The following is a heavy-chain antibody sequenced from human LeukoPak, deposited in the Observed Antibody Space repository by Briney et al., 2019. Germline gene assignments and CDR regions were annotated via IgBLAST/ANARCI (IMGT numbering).Heavy chain of an antibody. D-gene: IGHD5-24*01. CDR2: INHSGST. V-gene: IGHV4-34*01. J-gene: IGHJ4*02. Sequence: SETLSLTCAVYGGSFSGYYWSWIRQPPGKGLEWIGEINHSGSTNYNPSLKSRVTISVDTSKNQFSPKLSSVTAADTAVYYCARAPGYNVDYWGQGTLVTVSS. CDR3: ARAPGYNVDY. CDR1: GGSFSGYY.